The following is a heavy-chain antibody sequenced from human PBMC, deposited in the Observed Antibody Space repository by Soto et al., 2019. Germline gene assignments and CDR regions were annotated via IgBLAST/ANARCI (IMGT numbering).Heavy chain of an antibody. CDR1: GCSLSPNY. Sequence: SETPSLPCPLSGCSLSPNYWNSDPQPPGKGLEWVGYIYYAGSTSYNPSFKSRVTISLDTSKSQFSLSVSSVTASDTAVYYCARLRAYYQSLDPWGPGTLVTVSS. CDR2: IYYAGST. J-gene: IGHJ5*02. V-gene: IGHV4-59*08. D-gene: IGHD2-21*01. CDR3: ARLRAYYQSLDP.